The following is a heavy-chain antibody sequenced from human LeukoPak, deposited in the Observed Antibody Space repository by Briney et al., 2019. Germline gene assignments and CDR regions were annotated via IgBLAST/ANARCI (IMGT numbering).Heavy chain of an antibody. CDR3: AKDRAYSYGISEY. J-gene: IGHJ4*02. CDR1: GFTFSTFA. V-gene: IGHV3-23*01. D-gene: IGHD5-18*01. Sequence: GGSLRLSCVASGFTFSTFAMNWVRQAPGKGLEWVSTISETGRSTYYADSVKGQFTISRDNSKNALYLQMNSLRAEDTAVYYCAKDRAYSYGISEYWGQGTLVTVSS. CDR2: ISETGRST.